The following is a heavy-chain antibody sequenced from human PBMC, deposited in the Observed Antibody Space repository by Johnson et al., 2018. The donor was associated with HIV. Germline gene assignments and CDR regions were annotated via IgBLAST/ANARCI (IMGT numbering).Heavy chain of an antibody. CDR1: GFTFSTYW. CDR2: INSDGSST. Sequence: VQLVESGGGLVQPGGSLRLSCAASGFTFSTYWMHWVRQAPGKGLVWISRINSDGSSTNYADSVKGRFTISRDNAKNTVHLQMNSRRAEDTAVYYCAKVGLYSGYEYDAFDIWGQGTMVTVSS. D-gene: IGHD5-12*01. CDR3: AKVGLYSGYEYDAFDI. J-gene: IGHJ3*02. V-gene: IGHV3-74*02.